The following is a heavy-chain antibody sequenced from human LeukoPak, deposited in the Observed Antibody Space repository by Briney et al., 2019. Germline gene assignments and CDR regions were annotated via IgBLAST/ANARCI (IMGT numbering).Heavy chain of an antibody. D-gene: IGHD6-13*01. V-gene: IGHV4-30-2*01. CDR1: GGSISSGGYS. CDR3: ARIKVPWYSSSWYD. CDR2: INHSGST. J-gene: IGHJ4*02. Sequence: SETLSLTCAVSGGSISSGGYSWSWIRQPPGKGLEWIGYINHSGSTYSNPSLKSRVTISVDRSKNQFSLKLSSVTAADTAVYYCARIKVPWYSSSWYDWGQGTLVTVSS.